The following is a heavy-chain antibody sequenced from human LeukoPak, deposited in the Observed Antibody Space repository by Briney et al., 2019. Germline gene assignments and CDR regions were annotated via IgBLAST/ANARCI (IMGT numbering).Heavy chain of an antibody. Sequence: SETLSLTCTVSGGSISSYYWSWIRQPAGKGLEWIGRIYTSGSTNYNPSLKSRVTISVDTSKNQFSLKLSSVTAADTAVYYCARDVYYYDSSGYYSLYFDYWGQGTLVTVSS. CDR2: IYTSGST. CDR1: GGSISSYY. CDR3: ARDVYYYDSSGYYSLYFDY. D-gene: IGHD3-22*01. V-gene: IGHV4-4*07. J-gene: IGHJ4*02.